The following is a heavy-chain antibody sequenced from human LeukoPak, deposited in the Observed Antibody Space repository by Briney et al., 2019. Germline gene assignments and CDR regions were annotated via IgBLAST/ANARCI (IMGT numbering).Heavy chain of an antibody. J-gene: IGHJ1*01. D-gene: IGHD3-22*01. CDR3: ARATSTNYYYDSSGYYNAEYFQH. CDR1: GGSFSGYY. CDR2: INHSGST. Sequence: SETLSLTCAVYGGSFSGYYWSWIRQPPGKGLEWIGKINHSGSTNYNPSLKSRVTISVDTSKNQFSLKLSSVTAADTAVYYCARATSTNYYYDSSGYYNAEYFQHWGQGTLVTVSS. V-gene: IGHV4-34*01.